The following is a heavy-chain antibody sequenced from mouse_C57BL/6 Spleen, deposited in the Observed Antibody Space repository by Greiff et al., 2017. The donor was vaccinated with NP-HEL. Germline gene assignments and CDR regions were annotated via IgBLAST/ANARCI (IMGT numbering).Heavy chain of an antibody. D-gene: IGHD2-3*01. CDR1: GFTFSDYY. CDR3: ARQGGNYDGYYIDY. Sequence: EVHLVESGGGLVQPGGSLKLSCAASGFTFSDYYMYWVRQTPEKRLEWVAYISNGCGSTYYQDKLKGRFTISRDNAKNTLYLQMSRLKSEDTAMYYCARQGGNYDGYYIDYWGQGTTLTVSS. J-gene: IGHJ2*01. CDR2: ISNGCGST. V-gene: IGHV5-12*01.